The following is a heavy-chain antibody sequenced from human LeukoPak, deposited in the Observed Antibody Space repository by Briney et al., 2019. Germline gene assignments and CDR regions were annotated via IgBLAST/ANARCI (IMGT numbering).Heavy chain of an antibody. V-gene: IGHV1-2*02. J-gene: IGHJ5*02. CDR3: ARVCSSTSCSNWFDP. CDR1: GYTFTGYY. CDR2: IYPNSGGT. Sequence: ASVKVSCKASGYTFTGYYMHWVRQAPGQGLEWMGWIYPNSGGTNYAQKFQGRVTMTRDTSISTAYMELSRLRSDDTAVYYCARVCSSTSCSNWFDPWGQGTLVTVSS. D-gene: IGHD2-2*01.